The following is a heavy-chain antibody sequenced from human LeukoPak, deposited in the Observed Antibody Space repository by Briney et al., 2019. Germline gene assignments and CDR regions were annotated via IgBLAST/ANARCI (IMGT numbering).Heavy chain of an antibody. CDR1: GGSISSGGYY. Sequence: PSRTLSLTCTVSGGSISSGGYYWSWIRQHPGKGLEWIGYIYYSGSTYYNPSLKSRVTISVDTSKNQFSLKLSSVTAADTAVYYCASVVRGVIITNHWGQGTLVTVSS. D-gene: IGHD3-10*01. CDR2: IYYSGST. CDR3: ASVVRGVIITNH. J-gene: IGHJ4*02. V-gene: IGHV4-31*03.